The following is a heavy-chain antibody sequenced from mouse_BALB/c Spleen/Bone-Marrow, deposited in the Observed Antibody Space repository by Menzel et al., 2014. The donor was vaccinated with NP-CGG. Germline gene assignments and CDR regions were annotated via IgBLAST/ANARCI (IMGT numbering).Heavy chain of an antibody. CDR2: VFPGIHHT. D-gene: IGHD1-1*02. CDR1: GSTFTSFC. Sequence: EVQLQLSGTVLAWPGASVLMSCTVSGSTFTSFCMHWVKPRPGQGLEWIGAVFPGIHHTNYNQHFKGKAKLTADTTSSTTYMELSSLTNEDSAVYYGARYFCGGRDWYVDVWGAVTTVTVSS. J-gene: IGHJ1*01. CDR3: ARYFCGGRDWYVDV. V-gene: IGHV1-5*01.